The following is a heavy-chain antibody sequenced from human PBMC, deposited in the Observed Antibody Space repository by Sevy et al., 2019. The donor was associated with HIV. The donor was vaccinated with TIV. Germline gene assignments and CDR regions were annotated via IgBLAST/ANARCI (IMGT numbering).Heavy chain of an antibody. CDR3: ARGRPYESSGPFGN. CDR1: GFTFSTYNHYW. D-gene: IGHD3-22*01. Sequence: GGSLRLSCAASGFTFSTYNHYWMTWVRQAPGKGLEWVANIKEDGSEKYYVDSVKGRFTISRDNAKNSVYLQMNSLRAEDTAVYYCARGRPYESSGPFGNWGQGILVTVSS. CDR2: IKEDGSEK. V-gene: IGHV3-7*01. J-gene: IGHJ4*02.